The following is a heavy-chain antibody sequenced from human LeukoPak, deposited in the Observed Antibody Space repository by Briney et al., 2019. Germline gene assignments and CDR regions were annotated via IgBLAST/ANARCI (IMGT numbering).Heavy chain of an antibody. J-gene: IGHJ5*02. CDR1: GFTFSSYG. CDR2: ISYDGSNK. V-gene: IGHV3-30*18. CDR3: AKARGGDYEGNWFDP. D-gene: IGHD2-21*02. Sequence: GGSLRLSCAASGFTFSSYGMHWVRQAPGKGLEWVAVISYDGSNKYYADSVKGRFTISRDNSKNTLYLQMNSLRAEDTAVYYCAKARGGDYEGNWFDPWGQGTLVTVSS.